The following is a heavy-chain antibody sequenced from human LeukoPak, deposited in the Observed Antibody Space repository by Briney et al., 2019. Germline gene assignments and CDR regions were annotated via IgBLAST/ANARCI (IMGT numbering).Heavy chain of an antibody. D-gene: IGHD1-26*01. CDR3: AREKRRSGGLGVYYYMDV. CDR1: GGTFSSYA. CDR2: IIPIFGTA. Sequence: SVKVSCKASGGTFSSYAISWVRQAPGQGLEWMGGIIPIFGTANYAQEFQGRVTITTDESTSTAYMELSSLRSEDTAVYYCAREKRRSGGLGVYYYMDVWGKGTTVTVSS. J-gene: IGHJ6*03. V-gene: IGHV1-69*05.